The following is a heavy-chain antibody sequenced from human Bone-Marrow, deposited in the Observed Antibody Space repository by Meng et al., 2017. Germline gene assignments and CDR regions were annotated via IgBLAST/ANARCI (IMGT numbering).Heavy chain of an antibody. Sequence: GESLKISCAASGFTFSDYYMSWIRQAPGKGLEWVSYISSSGSTIYYADSVKGRFTISRDNAKNSLYLQMNSLRAEDTAVYYCARDAPGWELGAGMDVWGQGTTVTGSS. J-gene: IGHJ6*02. CDR1: GFTFSDYY. V-gene: IGHV3-11*01. CDR2: ISSSGSTI. CDR3: ARDAPGWELGAGMDV. D-gene: IGHD1-26*01.